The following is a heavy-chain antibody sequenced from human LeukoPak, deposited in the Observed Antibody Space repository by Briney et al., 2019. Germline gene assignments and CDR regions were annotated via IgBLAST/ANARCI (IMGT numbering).Heavy chain of an antibody. J-gene: IGHJ5*02. CDR2: INAGNGNT. CDR1: GYTFTSYA. D-gene: IGHD5-12*01. CDR3: ASLRYSGYDDRRNNWFDP. Sequence: GASVKVSCKASGYTFTSYAMHWVRQAPGQRLEWMGWINAGNGNTKYSQKFQGRVTITRDTSASTAYMELSSLRSEDTAVYYCASLRYSGYDDRRNNWFDPWSQGTLVTVSS. V-gene: IGHV1-3*01.